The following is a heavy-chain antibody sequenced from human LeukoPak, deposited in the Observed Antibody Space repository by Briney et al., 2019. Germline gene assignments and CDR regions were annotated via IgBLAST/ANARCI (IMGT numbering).Heavy chain of an antibody. J-gene: IGHJ4*02. CDR1: RGSISSYY. Sequence: SGTLSLTCTVSRGSISSYYWSWLRQPPGKGLEGIGYIYYSGSTNYNPSLMSRVTISVDTSKNQFSLKLSSVTAADTAVYYCARDRVGATGLFDYWGQGTLVTVSS. CDR2: IYYSGST. V-gene: IGHV4-59*01. D-gene: IGHD1-26*01. CDR3: ARDRVGATGLFDY.